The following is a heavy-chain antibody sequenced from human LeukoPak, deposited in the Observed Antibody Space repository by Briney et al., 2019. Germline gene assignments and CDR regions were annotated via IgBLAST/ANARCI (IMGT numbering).Heavy chain of an antibody. CDR1: GGSISSYH. Sequence: SETLSLTCTVSGGSISSYHWSWIRQPPGKGLEWIGFFYYSGSTNYNPSLKSRVTISVDTSKNQFSLNLSSVTAADTAVYYCVRYCSGGNCYSGPLWGQGTLVTVSS. CDR3: VRYCSGGNCYSGPL. CDR2: FYYSGST. V-gene: IGHV4-59*12. D-gene: IGHD2-15*01. J-gene: IGHJ4*02.